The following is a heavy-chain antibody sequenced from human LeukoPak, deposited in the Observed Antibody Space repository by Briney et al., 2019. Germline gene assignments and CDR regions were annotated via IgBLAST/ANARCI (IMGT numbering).Heavy chain of an antibody. J-gene: IGHJ4*02. D-gene: IGHD3-3*01. CDR2: IKQDGSAK. CDR1: GFTFSSNW. Sequence: GGSLRLSCAASGFTFSSNWMSWARQAPGKGLEWVANIKQDGSAKYYVDSVKGRFTISRDNAKNSLYLQMNSLRAEDTAVYYCARDLKYYDFWSGYYALGGVDYWGQGTLVAVSS. CDR3: ARDLKYYDFWSGYYALGGVDY. V-gene: IGHV3-7*01.